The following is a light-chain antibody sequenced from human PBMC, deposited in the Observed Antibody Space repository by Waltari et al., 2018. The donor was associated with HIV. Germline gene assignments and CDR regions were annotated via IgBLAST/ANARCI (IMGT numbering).Light chain of an antibody. Sequence: QSALTQPASVSGSPGQSIVLPCTGSSSDIGYYDYVPWYQQYPGQAPKALIYAVTSRPSGTSSRFSGSKSATTAFLAISKLQTDDEADYFCSSYTRRGTVVFGGGTRLTVL. CDR2: AVT. J-gene: IGLJ2*01. V-gene: IGLV2-14*01. CDR3: SSYTRRGTVV. CDR1: SSDIGYYDY.